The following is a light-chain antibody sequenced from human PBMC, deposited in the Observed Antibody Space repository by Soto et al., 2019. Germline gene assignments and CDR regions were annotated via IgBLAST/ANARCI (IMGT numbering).Light chain of an antibody. V-gene: IGLV1-51*01. CDR3: GTWDSSLSAGV. CDR2: DNN. CDR1: SSNIGNNY. Sequence: QSALTQPPSVSAAPGQKVTISCSGSSSNIGNNYVSWYQQLPGTAPKLLIYDNNERPSGIPDRFSGSKSDTSATLGITGLQTGDEADYYCGTWDSSLSAGVFGGGTKVTVL. J-gene: IGLJ2*01.